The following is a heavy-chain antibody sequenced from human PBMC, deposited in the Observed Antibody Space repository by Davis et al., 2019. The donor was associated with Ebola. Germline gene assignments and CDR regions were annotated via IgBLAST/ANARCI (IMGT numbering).Heavy chain of an antibody. CDR2: ISGSGGST. CDR3: AKRIGPQRFTIFGVVLTHDAFDI. CDR1: GFTFSSYA. D-gene: IGHD3-3*01. J-gene: IGHJ3*02. V-gene: IGHV3-23*01. Sequence: PGGSLRLSCAASGFTFSSYAMSWVRQAPGKGLEWVSAISGSGGSTYYADSVKGRFTISRDNSKNTLYLQMNSLRAEDTAVYYCAKRIGPQRFTIFGVVLTHDAFDIWGQGTMVTVSS.